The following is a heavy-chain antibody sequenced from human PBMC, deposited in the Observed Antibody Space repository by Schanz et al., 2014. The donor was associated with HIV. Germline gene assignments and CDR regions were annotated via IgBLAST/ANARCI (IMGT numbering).Heavy chain of an antibody. J-gene: IGHJ6*02. Sequence: QVDLVESGGGVVQPGRSLRLSCTASGFTFNNYGMQWVRQAPGKGLEWVSAISGGGAGTYYADSVKGRLTISRDNSKNTLYLQMNSLRAEDTAVYYCAREREESIAYYYYGMDVWGQGTAVTVSS. D-gene: IGHD1-26*01. CDR1: GFTFNNYG. CDR2: ISGGGAGT. CDR3: AREREESIAYYYYGMDV. V-gene: IGHV3-NL1*01.